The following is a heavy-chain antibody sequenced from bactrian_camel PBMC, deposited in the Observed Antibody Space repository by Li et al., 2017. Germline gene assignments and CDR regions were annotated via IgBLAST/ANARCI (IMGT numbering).Heavy chain of an antibody. CDR1: GLTFRRNC. J-gene: IGHJ4*01. CDR3: AANRFCSGRSWLIGTALPIEY. Sequence: VQLVESGGGSVQAGGSLRLSYSVSGLTFRRNCVGWFRQAPGKEREGVAAIDSGGTTSYADSVKGRFTISGDNAKKTLYLQMNSLKPEDTAMYYCAANRFCSGRSWLIGTALPIEYWGQGTQVTVS. CDR2: IDSGGTT. D-gene: IGHD4*01. V-gene: IGHV3S55*01.